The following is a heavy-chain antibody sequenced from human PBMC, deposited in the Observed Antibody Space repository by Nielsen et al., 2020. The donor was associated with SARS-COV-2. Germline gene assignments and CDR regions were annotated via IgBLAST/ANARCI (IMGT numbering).Heavy chain of an antibody. Sequence: ASVKVSCKASGYTFTSYAMNWVRQAPGQGLEWMGWINTNTGNPTYAQGFTGRFVFSLDTSVSTAYLQISSLKAEDTAVYYCARGSSDKAAAVPNWFDPWGQGTLVTVSS. CDR3: ARGSSDKAAAVPNWFDP. D-gene: IGHD6-13*01. CDR1: GYTFTSYA. V-gene: IGHV7-4-1*02. CDR2: INTNTGNP. J-gene: IGHJ5*02.